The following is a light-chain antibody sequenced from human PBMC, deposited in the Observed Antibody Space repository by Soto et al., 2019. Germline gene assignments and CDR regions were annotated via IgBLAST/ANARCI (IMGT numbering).Light chain of an antibody. J-gene: IGLJ3*02. CDR1: STDFVSYNR. V-gene: IGLV2-18*02. CDR2: EVS. CDR3: SSYTSNRNLV. Sequence: QSALTQPPSVSGSPGQSVTISCTGTSTDFVSYNRVSWYQQPPGTAPKLMIYEVSKRPSGVPDRFSGSKSGNTASLTISGLQAADEADYYCSSYTSNRNLVFGGGTKLTVL.